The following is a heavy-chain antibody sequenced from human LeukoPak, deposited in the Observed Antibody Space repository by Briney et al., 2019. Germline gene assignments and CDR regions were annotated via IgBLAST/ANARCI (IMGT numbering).Heavy chain of an antibody. Sequence: PSETLSLTCAVYGGSFSGYYWSWIRQPPGKGLVWIGEINHSGSTNYNPSLKSRVTISVDTSKNQFSLKLSSVTAADTAVYYCARVRAAGIAAAGVVRFDPWGQGTLVTVSS. J-gene: IGHJ5*02. V-gene: IGHV4-34*01. CDR2: INHSGST. D-gene: IGHD6-13*01. CDR3: ARVRAAGIAAAGVVRFDP. CDR1: GGSFSGYY.